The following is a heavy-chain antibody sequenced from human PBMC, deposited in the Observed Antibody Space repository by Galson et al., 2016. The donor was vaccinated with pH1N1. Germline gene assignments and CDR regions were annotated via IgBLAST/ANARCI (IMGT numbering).Heavy chain of an antibody. CDR1: GFTFSTFA. CDR3: AREGGYNDILTGNPTGSNYYMDV. CDR2: ISYDGLNK. J-gene: IGHJ6*03. Sequence: SLRLSCAASGFTFSTFAMHWVRQAPGKGLEWVAIISYDGLNKYYGDSVQGRFTISRDNSKNTLYLQMDSLTPEETAVFYCAREGGYNDILTGNPTGSNYYMDVWGKGTTVTVSS. V-gene: IGHV3-30-3*01. D-gene: IGHD3-9*01.